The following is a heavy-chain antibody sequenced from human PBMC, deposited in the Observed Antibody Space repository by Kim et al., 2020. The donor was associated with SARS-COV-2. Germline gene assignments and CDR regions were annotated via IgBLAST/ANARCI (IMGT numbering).Heavy chain of an antibody. Sequence: SAQKFQGRVTITADESTTTAYMELSSLRSEDTAVYYCAYYGSGSYYYFDYWGQGTLVTVSS. D-gene: IGHD3-10*01. V-gene: IGHV1-69*01. CDR3: AYYGSGSYYYFDY. J-gene: IGHJ4*02.